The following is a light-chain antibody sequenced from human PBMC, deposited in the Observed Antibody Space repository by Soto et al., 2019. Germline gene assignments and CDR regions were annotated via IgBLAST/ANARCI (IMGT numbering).Light chain of an antibody. V-gene: IGKV3-20*01. Sequence: EIFLTQSPGTLSSCRWELVTLSCRASQYVTSNYLAWYQQKPGQAPRLLIFGASIRDTGLPDRFSGGGSGTDFTLTISRLEPEDSAVYYCQQYGRSPGTFGQGTKVDI. J-gene: IGKJ1*01. CDR2: GAS. CDR3: QQYGRSPGT. CDR1: QYVTSNY.